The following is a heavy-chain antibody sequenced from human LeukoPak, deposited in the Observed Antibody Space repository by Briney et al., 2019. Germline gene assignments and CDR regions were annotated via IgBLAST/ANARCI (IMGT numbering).Heavy chain of an antibody. J-gene: IGHJ5*02. CDR3: ARHVPSIPAARFDP. CDR1: GFTVSSNY. Sequence: GSLRLSCAASGFTVSSNYMSWIRQPPGKGLEWIGEINHSGSTNYNPSLKSRVTISVDTSKNQFSLKLSSVTAPDTAVYYCARHVPSIPAARFDPWGQGTLVTVSS. D-gene: IGHD2-2*01. V-gene: IGHV4-34*01. CDR2: INHSGST.